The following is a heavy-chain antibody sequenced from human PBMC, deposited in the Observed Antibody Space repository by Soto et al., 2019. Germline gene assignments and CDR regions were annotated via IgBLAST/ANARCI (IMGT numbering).Heavy chain of an antibody. CDR2: VYYSGTT. V-gene: IGHV4-39*01. CDR3: ARTTVARGLKSFDY. CDR1: DDSISSSSYY. J-gene: IGHJ4*02. Sequence: QLQLQESGPGLVKPSETLSLTCTVSDDSISSSSYYWGWIRQTPGTGLEWIGSVYYSGTTYYNPSLKSRITISVDTSKSQFSLKLGSVTAADTAVYYCARTTVARGLKSFDYWGQGTLVTVSS. D-gene: IGHD3-10*01.